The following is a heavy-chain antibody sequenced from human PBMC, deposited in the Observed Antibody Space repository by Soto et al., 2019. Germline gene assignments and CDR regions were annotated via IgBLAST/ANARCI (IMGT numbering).Heavy chain of an antibody. CDR1: GGSISSGGYY. Sequence: PSETLSLTCTVSGGSISSGGYYWSWIRQHPGKGLEWVGYIYYSGSTYYNPSLKSRVTISVDTSKNQFSLKLSSVTAADTAVYYCAPVVHRLGMDVWGQGTTVTVSS. CDR3: APVVHRLGMDV. D-gene: IGHD3-16*02. CDR2: IYYSGST. V-gene: IGHV4-31*03. J-gene: IGHJ6*02.